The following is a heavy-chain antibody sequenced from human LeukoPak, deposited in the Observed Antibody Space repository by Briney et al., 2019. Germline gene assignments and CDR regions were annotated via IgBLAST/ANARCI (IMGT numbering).Heavy chain of an antibody. Sequence: PSETLSLTCTVSGGSISSSSYYWGWIRQPPGKGLEWIGSIYYSGSTYYNPSLKSRVTISVDTSKNQFSLKLSSVTAADTAVYYCATRLLPAAVDYWGQGTLVTVSS. CDR3: ATRLLPAAVDY. D-gene: IGHD2-2*01. CDR2: IYYSGST. V-gene: IGHV4-39*01. J-gene: IGHJ4*02. CDR1: GGSISSSSYY.